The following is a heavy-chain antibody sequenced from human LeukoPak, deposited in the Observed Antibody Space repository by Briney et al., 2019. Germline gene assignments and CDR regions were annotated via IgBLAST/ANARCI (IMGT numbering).Heavy chain of an antibody. CDR3: ARASQMYSSGSLDY. D-gene: IGHD6-19*01. J-gene: IGHJ4*02. CDR1: GFTFSSYD. CDR2: IGTAGDT. V-gene: IGHV3-13*01. Sequence: SGGSLRLSCAASGFTFSSYDMHWVRQATGKGLEWVSAIGTAGDTYYPGSVKGRFTTSRENAKNSLYLQMNSLRAGDTAVYYCARASQMYSSGSLDYWGQGTLVTVSS.